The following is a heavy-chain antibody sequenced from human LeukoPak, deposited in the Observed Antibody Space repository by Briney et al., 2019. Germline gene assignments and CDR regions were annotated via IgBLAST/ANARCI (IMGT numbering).Heavy chain of an antibody. CDR3: AREDITMVRGVIMTPYYYYYMDV. Sequence: PSETLSLTCTVSGGSISSSSYYWGWIRQPPGKGLEWIGEINHSGSTNYNPSLKSRVTISVDTSKNQFSLKLSSVTAADTAVYYCAREDITMVRGVIMTPYYYYYMDVWGKGTTVTISS. D-gene: IGHD3-10*01. CDR2: INHSGST. J-gene: IGHJ6*03. V-gene: IGHV4-39*07. CDR1: GGSISSSSYY.